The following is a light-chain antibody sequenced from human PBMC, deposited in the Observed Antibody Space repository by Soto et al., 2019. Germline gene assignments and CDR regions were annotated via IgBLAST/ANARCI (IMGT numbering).Light chain of an antibody. CDR1: QGISRW. V-gene: IGKV1-12*01. Sequence: DIQMTQLPSSMSASVGERVTITCRASQGISRWLAWYHQKPGKAANLLIYSASTLHSGVPSRFSGSGSGTDFTLTISRLQPEDFGTYYCQQANSFPLTFGPGTKVDMK. J-gene: IGKJ3*01. CDR3: QQANSFPLT. CDR2: SAS.